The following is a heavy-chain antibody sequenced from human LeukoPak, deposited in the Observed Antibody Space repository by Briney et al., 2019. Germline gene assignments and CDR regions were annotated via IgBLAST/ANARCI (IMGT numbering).Heavy chain of an antibody. CDR2: IYTSGST. CDR1: AGSISSGSYY. Sequence: SQTLSLTCTVSAGSISSGSYYWRWIRQPAGKGLEWIARIYTSGSTHYNPSLKRRVAISVDTSKNQFSLKLSSVTAADTAVYYCASYKGKDAFDIWGQGTMVTVSS. V-gene: IGHV4-61*02. J-gene: IGHJ3*02. D-gene: IGHD3-10*01. CDR3: ASYKGKDAFDI.